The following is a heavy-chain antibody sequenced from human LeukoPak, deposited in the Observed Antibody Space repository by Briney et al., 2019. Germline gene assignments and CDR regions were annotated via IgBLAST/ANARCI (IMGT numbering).Heavy chain of an antibody. CDR1: GGSISSSSYY. D-gene: IGHD5-18*01. CDR2: IYYSGST. J-gene: IGHJ3*02. V-gene: IGHV4-39*01. CDR3: ATYTAMVTDDAFGI. Sequence: PSETLSLTCTVSGGSISSSSYYWGWIRQPPGKGLEWIGSIYYSGSTYYNPSLKSRVTISVDTSKNQFSLKLSSVTAADTAVYYCATYTAMVTDDAFGIWGQGTMATVSS.